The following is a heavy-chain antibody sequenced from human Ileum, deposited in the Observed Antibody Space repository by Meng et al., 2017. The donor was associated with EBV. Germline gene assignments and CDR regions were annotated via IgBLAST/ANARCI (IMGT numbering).Heavy chain of an antibody. Sequence: QLQLQESGPGLVKPSGTLSLTCAVSVGSISSSNWWSWVRQPPGKGLEWIGEIYHSGSTNYNPSLKSRVTMSVDKSKNQFSLNLSSVTAADTAVYYCARVGQWLPIDYWGQGTLVTVSS. J-gene: IGHJ4*02. D-gene: IGHD6-19*01. CDR1: VGSISSSNW. CDR3: ARVGQWLPIDY. CDR2: IYHSGST. V-gene: IGHV4-4*02.